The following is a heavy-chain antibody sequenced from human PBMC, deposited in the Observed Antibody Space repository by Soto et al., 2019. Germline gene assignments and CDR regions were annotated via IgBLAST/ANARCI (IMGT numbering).Heavy chain of an antibody. Sequence: PGVSLRVSCVGSGFIFSNYGMHWVRQAPGKGLEWVAFISYDGSDILYADSVKGRFTISRDNSKSTLFLHMNRPTAEDTAIYFCAIVRVADSALDHWGQGTLVTVSS. CDR3: AIVRVADSALDH. D-gene: IGHD3-10*02. V-gene: IGHV3-30*02. CDR1: GFIFSNYG. CDR2: ISYDGSDI. J-gene: IGHJ4*02.